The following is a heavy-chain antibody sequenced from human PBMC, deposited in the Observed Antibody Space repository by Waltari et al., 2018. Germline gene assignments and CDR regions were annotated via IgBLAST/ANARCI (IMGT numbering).Heavy chain of an antibody. CDR1: GGSSSGYS. CDR3: ARGLSFRGVKGYYFDY. D-gene: IGHD3-10*01. V-gene: IGHV4-34*01. CDR2: INHSGST. J-gene: IGHJ4*02. Sequence: VQLQQWGPGLLKPSQPLSPTCAVYGGSSSGYSWSWIRQPPGTGLEWTGEINHSGSTNHNPSLKRRVTISVDTSKNQFSLKLSSVTAADTAVYYCARGLSFRGVKGYYFDYWGQGTLVTVSS.